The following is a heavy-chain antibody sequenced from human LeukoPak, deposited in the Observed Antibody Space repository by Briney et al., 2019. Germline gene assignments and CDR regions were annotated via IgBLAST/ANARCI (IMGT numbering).Heavy chain of an antibody. CDR1: GYTFTNYG. CDR2: INPDDGKT. V-gene: IGHV1-18*04. Sequence: ASVTVSCKPSGYTFTNYGINWVRQAPGQGLEFMGWINPDDGKTYYAQNFQGRITMTTDTPTSTAYMEVKSLKSDDTAVFYCATGPHYDYRHWGQGTLVTVSS. D-gene: IGHD3-3*01. CDR3: ATGPHYDYRH. J-gene: IGHJ4*02.